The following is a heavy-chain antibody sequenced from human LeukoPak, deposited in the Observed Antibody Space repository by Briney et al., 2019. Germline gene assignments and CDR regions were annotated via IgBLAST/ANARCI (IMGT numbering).Heavy chain of an antibody. CDR3: ASRYYYAMDV. J-gene: IGHJ6*02. Sequence: PGGSLRLSCAASGFTFSDYYMSWIRQAPGKGLEWVSHISDSGRTIYYADSVKGRFTISRDNAKNSLYLQMNSLRAEDTAVYYCASRYYYAMDVWGQGTTVTVSS. CDR1: GFTFSDYY. CDR2: ISDSGRTI. V-gene: IGHV3-11*01.